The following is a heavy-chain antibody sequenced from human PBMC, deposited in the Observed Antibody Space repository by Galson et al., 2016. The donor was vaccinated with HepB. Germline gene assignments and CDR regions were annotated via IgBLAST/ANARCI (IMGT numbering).Heavy chain of an antibody. V-gene: IGHV1-69*06. J-gene: IGHJ5*02. CDR1: GGTFSSSV. D-gene: IGHD1-26*01. CDR2: IIPIFDAA. CDR3: GRVGGGSSEP. Sequence: SVKVSCKASGGTFSSSVIIWVRQAPGQGLEWVGGIIPIFDAANNAQKFQGRVSITADKSTSTVYMELGGLRSEDTAVYYCGRVGGGSSEPWGQGTLVTVPS.